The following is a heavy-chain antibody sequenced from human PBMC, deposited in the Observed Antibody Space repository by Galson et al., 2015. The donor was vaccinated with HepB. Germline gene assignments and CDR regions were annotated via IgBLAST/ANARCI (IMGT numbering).Heavy chain of an antibody. D-gene: IGHD2-2*03. CDR2: IRSKASGHAT. V-gene: IGHV3-73*01. CDR1: GFTFSGSA. J-gene: IGHJ4*02. Sequence: SLRLSCAASGFTFSGSAIHWVRQASGKGLEWVGRIRSKASGHATAYDASLKGRFTISRDDSKNTAYLHMNSLKTEDTAVCYCARLGDLSGYSSLWGQGTLVTVSS. CDR3: ARLGDLSGYSSL.